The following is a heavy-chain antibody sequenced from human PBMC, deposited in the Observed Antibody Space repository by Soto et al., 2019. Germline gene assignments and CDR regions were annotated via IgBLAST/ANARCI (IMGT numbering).Heavy chain of an antibody. CDR3: AGGRGVSGLFDY. D-gene: IGHD2-8*01. CDR2: IYQSRTT. CDR1: GYSISSYY. Sequence: SETLSLTCTVSGYSISSYYWSWIRQPPGKGLEWIGYIYQSRTTNYNPSLKSRVTIAVDTSKNQFSLKLSSVTAADTAVYYCAGGRGVSGLFDYWGQGTLVTVSS. J-gene: IGHJ4*02. V-gene: IGHV4-59*01.